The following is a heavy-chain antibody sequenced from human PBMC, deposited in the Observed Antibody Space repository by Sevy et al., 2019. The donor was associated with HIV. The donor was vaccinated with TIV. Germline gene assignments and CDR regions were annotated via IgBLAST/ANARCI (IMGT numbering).Heavy chain of an antibody. Sequence: SETLSLTCTVSGGSVSSGSYYWSWIRQPPGKGLEWIGYIYYTGSSSYSPSLKSRVTISVDTSKNQFSLKLSSVTAADTAVYYCARGNAAAGRNYFDYWGQGTLVTVSS. CDR3: ARGNAAAGRNYFDY. V-gene: IGHV4-61*01. CDR1: GGSVSSGSYY. CDR2: IYYTGSS. J-gene: IGHJ4*02. D-gene: IGHD6-13*01.